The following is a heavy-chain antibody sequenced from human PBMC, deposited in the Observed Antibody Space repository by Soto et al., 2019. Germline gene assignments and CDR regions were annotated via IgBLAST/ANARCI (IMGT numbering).Heavy chain of an antibody. J-gene: IGHJ2*01. Sequence: QVQLQESGPGVVKPSGTLSLTCAVSGGSVTSRHWWGWVRQPPRKVLEWIGEVFHSGGTNYNPSLENRIPMSVHKAKHQFSLQLNSVTAADTAIYYCARETAVSGGWDGYLWGRSGLVIVCS. CDR1: GGSVTSRHW. V-gene: IGHV4-4*02. CDR3: ARETAVSGGWDGYL. D-gene: IGHD6-19*01. CDR2: VFHSGGT.